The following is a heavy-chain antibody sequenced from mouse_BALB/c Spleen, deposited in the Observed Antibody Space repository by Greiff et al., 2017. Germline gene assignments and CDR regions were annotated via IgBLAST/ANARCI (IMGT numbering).Heavy chain of an antibody. D-gene: IGHD2-10*02. CDR3: AREYGNLYYAMDY. J-gene: IGHJ4*01. CDR1: GFSLTGYG. Sequence: VQLVESGPGLVAPSQSLSITCTVSGFSLTGYGVNWVRQPPGKGLEWLGMIWGDGSTDYNSALKSRLSISKDNSKSQVFLKMNSLQTDDTARYYCAREYGNLYYAMDYWGQGTSVTVSS. CDR2: IWGDGST. V-gene: IGHV2-6-7*01.